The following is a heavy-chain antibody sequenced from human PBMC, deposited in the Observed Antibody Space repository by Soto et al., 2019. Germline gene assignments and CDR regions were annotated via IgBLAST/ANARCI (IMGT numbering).Heavy chain of an antibody. CDR2: VYYSGST. V-gene: IGHV4-39*01. CDR3: AAGGGLPRYY. J-gene: IGHJ4*02. Sequence: PSETLSLTCTVSGGSISTSSYYWGWIRQPPGKGLEWIGSVYYSGSTYYNPSLKSRVTVSVDTSKNQFSLKLSSVTAADTALYYCAAGGGLPRYYWGQGTLVTVSS. CDR1: GGSISTSSYY. D-gene: IGHD5-12*01.